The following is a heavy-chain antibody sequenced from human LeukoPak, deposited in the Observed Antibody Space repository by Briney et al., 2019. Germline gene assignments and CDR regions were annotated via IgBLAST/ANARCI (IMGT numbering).Heavy chain of an antibody. CDR3: ARVKGYCTNGVCYSPGGDY. V-gene: IGHV4-61*02. J-gene: IGHJ4*02. CDR2: IYTSGST. CDR1: GGSISSGSYY. Sequence: PSQTLSLTCTVSGGSISSGSYYWSWIRRPAGKGLEWIGRIYTSGSTNYNPSLKSRVTISVDTSKNQFSLKLSSVTAADTAVYYCARVKGYCTNGVCYSPGGDYWGQGTLVTVSS. D-gene: IGHD2-8*01.